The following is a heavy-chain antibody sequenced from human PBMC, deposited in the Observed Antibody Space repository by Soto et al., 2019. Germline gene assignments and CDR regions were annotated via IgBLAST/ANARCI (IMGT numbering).Heavy chain of an antibody. D-gene: IGHD3-22*01. CDR3: AGLYYYDSNGNDY. CDR2: IYHSGST. Sequence: SETLSLTCAVSGGSISSSNWWSWVRQPPGKGLEWIGEIYHSGSTNYNPSLKSRVTISVDKSKNQFSLKLSSVTAADTAVYYCAGLYYYDSNGNDYWGQGTLVTVSS. V-gene: IGHV4-4*02. CDR1: GGSISSSNW. J-gene: IGHJ4*02.